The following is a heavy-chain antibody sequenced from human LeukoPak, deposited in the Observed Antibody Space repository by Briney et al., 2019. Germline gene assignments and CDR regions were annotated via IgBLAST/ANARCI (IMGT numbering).Heavy chain of an antibody. J-gene: IGHJ3*02. CDR3: ARGLGSSWYNAFDI. CDR1: GGSISSYY. CDR2: IYTSGST. D-gene: IGHD6-13*01. V-gene: IGHV4-4*07. Sequence: PSETLSLTCTVSGGSISSYYWSWIRQPAGKGLEWIGRIYTSGSTNYNPSLKSRVTMSVDTSKNQFSLKLSSVTAADTAVYYCARGLGSSWYNAFDIWGQGTMVTVSS.